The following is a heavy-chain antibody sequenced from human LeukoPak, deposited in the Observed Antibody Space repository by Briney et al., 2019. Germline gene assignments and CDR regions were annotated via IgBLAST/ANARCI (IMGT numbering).Heavy chain of an antibody. J-gene: IGHJ1*01. CDR3: TGDVYQH. D-gene: IGHD1-14*01. CDR1: GFTVSSNY. CDR2: IYSGGNT. Sequence: GGSLRLSCAASGFTVSSNYMTWVRQAPGKGLEWASVIYSGGNTNYADSVKGRFTISRDNSKNTVYLQMNSLRAEDAAVYYCTGDVYQHWGQGTLVTVSS. V-gene: IGHV3-53*01.